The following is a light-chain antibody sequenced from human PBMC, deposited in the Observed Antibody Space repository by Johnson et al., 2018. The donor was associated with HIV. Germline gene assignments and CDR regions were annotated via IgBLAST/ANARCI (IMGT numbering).Light chain of an antibody. CDR3: GTWDSGLSFYV. Sequence: QSVLTQPPSVSAAPGQKVTISCSGSDSNLGNNYVSWFQQLPGTAPKLLICENDKRPSGIPDRFSGSKSGTSATLGITGLQTGDEADYYCGTWDSGLSFYVFGTGTKVTVL. V-gene: IGLV1-51*02. CDR1: DSNLGNNY. J-gene: IGLJ1*01. CDR2: END.